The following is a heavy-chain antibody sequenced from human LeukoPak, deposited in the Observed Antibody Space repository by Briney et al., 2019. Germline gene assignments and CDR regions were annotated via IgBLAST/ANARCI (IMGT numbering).Heavy chain of an antibody. CDR1: GFIFSSYD. Sequence: GGSLRLSCAASGFIFSSYDMHWVRQAPGKGLEWVAFIRYDGSNKYYADSVKGRFTISRDNSKNTLYLQMNSLRAEDTAVYYCAKASEPYYYYYYMDVWGKGTTVTVSS. V-gene: IGHV3-30*02. D-gene: IGHD1-26*01. CDR2: IRYDGSNK. J-gene: IGHJ6*03. CDR3: AKASEPYYYYYYMDV.